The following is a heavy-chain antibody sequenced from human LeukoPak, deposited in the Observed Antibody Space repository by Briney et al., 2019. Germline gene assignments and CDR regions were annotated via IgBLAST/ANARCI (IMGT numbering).Heavy chain of an antibody. Sequence: SETLSLTCTVSGGSISSSSYYWGWIRQPPGKGLEWIGSIYYSGSTYYNPSLKSRVTISVDTSKNQFSVKLSPVTAADTAVYYCARHLNNCGDDCYIFDYWGQGTLVTVSS. CDR2: IYYSGST. D-gene: IGHD2-21*01. CDR1: GGSISSSSYY. J-gene: IGHJ4*02. CDR3: ARHLNNCGDDCYIFDY. V-gene: IGHV4-39*01.